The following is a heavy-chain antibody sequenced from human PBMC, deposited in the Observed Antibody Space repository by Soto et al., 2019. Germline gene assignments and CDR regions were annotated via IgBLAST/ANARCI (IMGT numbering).Heavy chain of an antibody. CDR1: GASVSSTYW. J-gene: IGHJ4*02. V-gene: IGHV4-4*02. Sequence: PSETLSLTCAVSGASVSSTYWWSWVRQPPGKGPEWIGEINHRGSANYNPSLKSRVTISVDISKSQFSLRLTSVTAADTAVYYCARYSAASGTYYFDFWGQGALVT. CDR3: ARYSAASGTYYFDF. D-gene: IGHD6-13*01. CDR2: INHRGSA.